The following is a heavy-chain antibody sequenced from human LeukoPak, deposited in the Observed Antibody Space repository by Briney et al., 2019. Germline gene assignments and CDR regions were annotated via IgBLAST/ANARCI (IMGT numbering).Heavy chain of an antibody. CDR3: ASEPVLRYFDWLYYFDY. J-gene: IGHJ4*02. CDR2: INPNSGGT. CDR1: GYTFTGYY. Sequence: ASVKVSCKASGYTFTGYYMHWVRQAPGQGVEWMGWINPNSGGTNHAQKFQGRVTMTRDTSISTAYMELSRLRSDDTAVYYCASEPVLRYFDWLYYFDYWGQGTLVTVSS. D-gene: IGHD3-9*01. V-gene: IGHV1-2*02.